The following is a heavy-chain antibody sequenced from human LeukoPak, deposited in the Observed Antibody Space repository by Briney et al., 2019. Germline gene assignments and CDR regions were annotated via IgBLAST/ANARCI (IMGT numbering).Heavy chain of an antibody. Sequence: SETLSLTCTVSGVSISSGGYYWRWIRQQPGKGLEWIGYIYYSGSTYYNPSLKSRVTISVDTSKNQFSLKLSSVTAADTAVYYCARDGGYGGNSGNAFDIWGQGTMVTVSS. CDR2: IYYSGST. V-gene: IGHV4-31*03. CDR3: ARDGGYGGNSGNAFDI. CDR1: GVSISSGGYY. D-gene: IGHD4-23*01. J-gene: IGHJ3*02.